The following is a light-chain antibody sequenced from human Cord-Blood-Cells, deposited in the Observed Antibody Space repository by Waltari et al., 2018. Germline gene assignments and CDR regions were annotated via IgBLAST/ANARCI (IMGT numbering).Light chain of an antibody. CDR1: PSISSW. CDR2: DAS. Sequence: DIQMTQSPSTLSASVGDRVTITCRASPSISSWLAWYQQKPGKAPKLRIYDASSLESGVPSRFSCSGSGTEFTLTSISLQPDDFATYYCQQYNSYSTFGQGTKVEIK. CDR3: QQYNSYST. V-gene: IGKV1-5*01. J-gene: IGKJ1*01.